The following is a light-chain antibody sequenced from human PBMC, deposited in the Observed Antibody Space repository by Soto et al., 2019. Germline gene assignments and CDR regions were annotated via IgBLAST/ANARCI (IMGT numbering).Light chain of an antibody. J-gene: IGKJ1*01. CDR2: ATS. CDR1: QDIRSA. CDR3: LLDFSYFSA. V-gene: IGKV1-6*01. Sequence: IQLTQSPSSLSASVGDRVTITCRASQDIRSALGWYQQKPRKVPKLLIYATSTLQSGVPSRLNLSRSSTDLTLTINSLPSADFSPYHWLLDFSYFSAVGQGTKVDIK.